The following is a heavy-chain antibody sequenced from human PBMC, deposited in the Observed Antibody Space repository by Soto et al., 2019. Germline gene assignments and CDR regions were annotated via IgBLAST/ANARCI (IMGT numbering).Heavy chain of an antibody. Sequence: LRLSCVASGFTFSSYWMSWVRQAPGKGLEWVANIKQDGSEKQYVDSVKGRFTISRDNVKNSLYLQMNSLRAEDTAVYYCAREWDIWGQGTMVTVSS. CDR3: AREWDI. V-gene: IGHV3-7*01. CDR1: GFTFSSYW. CDR2: IKQDGSEK. J-gene: IGHJ3*02.